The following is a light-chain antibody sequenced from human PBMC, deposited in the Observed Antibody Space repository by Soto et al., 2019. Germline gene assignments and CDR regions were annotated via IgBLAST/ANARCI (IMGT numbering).Light chain of an antibody. CDR1: SGSVSTTYY. V-gene: IGLV8-61*01. J-gene: IGLJ2*01. CDR3: MLYMGGGLVV. CDR2: STN. Sequence: QTVVTQEPSFSVSPGGTVTLTCGLTSGSVSTTYYPSWYQQTPGQAPRTLIYSTNIRSSGVPDRFSGSILGNKAAHTITGAQADDESDYHCMLYMGGGLVVFGGGTKVTVL.